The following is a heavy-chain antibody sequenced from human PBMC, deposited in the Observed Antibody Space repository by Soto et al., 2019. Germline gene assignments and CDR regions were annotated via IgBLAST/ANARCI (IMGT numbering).Heavy chain of an antibody. J-gene: IGHJ4*02. V-gene: IGHV3-48*03. CDR2: ISSSGSTI. CDR1: GFTFSIYE. D-gene: IGHD6-6*01. CDR3: VRDQESSSPSFDY. Sequence: LRLSCAASGFTFSIYEMNWVRQAPGKGLEGGSYISSSGSTIYYADSVKGRFTISRDNAKNSLYLQMNSLRAEDTAVYSCVRDQESSSPSFDYWGQGTMVAVSS.